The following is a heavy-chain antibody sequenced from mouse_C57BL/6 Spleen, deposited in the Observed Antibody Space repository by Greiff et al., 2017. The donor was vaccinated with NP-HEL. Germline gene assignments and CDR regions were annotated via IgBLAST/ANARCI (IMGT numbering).Heavy chain of an antibody. J-gene: IGHJ2*01. CDR3: ARREYYYGSSWDY. CDR2: INPNNGGT. V-gene: IGHV1-26*01. CDR1: GYTFTDYY. Sequence: VQLKQSGPELVKPGASVKISCKASGYTFTDYYMNWVKQSHGKSLEWIGDINPNNGGTSYNQKFKGKATLTVDKSSSTAYMELRSLTSEDSAVYYCARREYYYGSSWDYWGQGTTLTVSS. D-gene: IGHD1-1*01.